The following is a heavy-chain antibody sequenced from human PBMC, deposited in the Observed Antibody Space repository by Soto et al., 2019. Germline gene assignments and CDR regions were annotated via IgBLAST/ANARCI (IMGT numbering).Heavy chain of an antibody. CDR1: GFSLPTSGVG. V-gene: IGHV2-5*01. CDR2: IHGNDNE. CDR3: ARVLTGGGYDILTGYRSWYFAH. Sequence: QITLTESGPTLVKPTQTLTLTCSFSGFSLPTSGVGVAWIRQTPGKALEWLAVIHGNDNERHNPSLKNRLSITKYASKNQVVLRMTKMDPVDTGTYYCARVLTGGGYDILTGYRSWYFAHWGQGTLVTVSS. J-gene: IGHJ4*02. D-gene: IGHD3-9*01.